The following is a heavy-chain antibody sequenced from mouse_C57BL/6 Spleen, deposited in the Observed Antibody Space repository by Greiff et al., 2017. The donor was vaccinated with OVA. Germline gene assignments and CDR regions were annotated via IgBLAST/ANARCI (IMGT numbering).Heavy chain of an antibody. CDR2: INPGSGGT. CDR3: ARGRGYWYFDV. J-gene: IGHJ1*03. V-gene: IGHV1-54*01. Sequence: QVQLQQSGAELVRPGTSVKVSCKASGYAFTNYLIEWVKQRPGQGLEWIGVINPGSGGTNYNEKFKGKATLTADKASSTAYMQLSRLTSEDAAVDFCARGRGYWYFDVWGTGTTVTVSS. CDR1: GYAFTNYL.